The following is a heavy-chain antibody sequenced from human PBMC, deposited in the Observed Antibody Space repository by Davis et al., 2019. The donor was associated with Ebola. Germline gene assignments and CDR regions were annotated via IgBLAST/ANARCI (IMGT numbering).Heavy chain of an antibody. CDR1: GYTFTTYA. D-gene: IGHD2-2*02. CDR2: INAGNGNT. J-gene: IGHJ6*02. CDR3: ARRGRIVLVPAAIGYYNYGMDV. Sequence: ASVKVSCKASGYTFTTYALHWVRQAPGQRLEWMGWINAGNGNTTYSQKFQGRVTITRDTSASTAYMELSSLRSEDTAVYYCARRGRIVLVPAAIGYYNYGMDVWGQGTTVTVSS. V-gene: IGHV1-3*01.